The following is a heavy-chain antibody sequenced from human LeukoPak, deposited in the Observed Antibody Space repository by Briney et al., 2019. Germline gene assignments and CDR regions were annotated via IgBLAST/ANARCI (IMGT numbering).Heavy chain of an antibody. Sequence: GASVKVSCKASGGTFSSYAISWVRQAPGQGLEWMGGIIPIFGTANYAQKFQGRVTITADESTSTAYMELSGLRSEDTAVYYCAREDDFWSGPPPDYYYYGMDVWGQGTTVTVSS. D-gene: IGHD3-3*01. CDR1: GGTFSSYA. J-gene: IGHJ6*02. V-gene: IGHV1-69*13. CDR3: AREDDFWSGPPPDYYYYGMDV. CDR2: IIPIFGTA.